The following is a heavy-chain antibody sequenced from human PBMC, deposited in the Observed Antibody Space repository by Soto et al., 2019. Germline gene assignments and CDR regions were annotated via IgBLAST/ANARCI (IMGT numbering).Heavy chain of an antibody. J-gene: IGHJ4*02. Sequence: GASVKVSCKASGYTFTSTWMHWVRQAPGQGLEWMGIINPYGGAATYAEKFQGRVTMTRDTSTATDYMELSSLRSEDTAVYYCARDSGYSYGPLDYWGQGTLVTVSS. CDR1: GYTFTSTW. D-gene: IGHD5-18*01. CDR3: ARDSGYSYGPLDY. V-gene: IGHV1-46*01. CDR2: INPYGGAA.